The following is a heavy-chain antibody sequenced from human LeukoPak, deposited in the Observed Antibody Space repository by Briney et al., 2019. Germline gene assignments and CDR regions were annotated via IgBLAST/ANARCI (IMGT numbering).Heavy chain of an antibody. J-gene: IGHJ4*02. D-gene: IGHD6-6*01. CDR3: ARAGRAARQALFDY. CDR1: GGSISSYY. V-gene: IGHV4-59*01. Sequence: PSETLSLTCTVSGGSISSYYWSWIRQPPGKGLEWVGYIYYSGSTNYNPSLKSRVTISVDTSKKQSSLMLSSGTAADTAVYYYARAGRAARQALFDYWGQGTLVTVSS. CDR2: IYYSGST.